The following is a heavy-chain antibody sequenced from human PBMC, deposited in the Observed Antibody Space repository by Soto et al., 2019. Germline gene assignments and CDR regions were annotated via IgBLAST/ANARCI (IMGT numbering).Heavy chain of an antibody. Sequence: PSLTLSCTWTLGGSYDSSGSCSGSASRQPPGKGLEWLGYIYYSRSTNYIPSLKSRVTISVVTSKDQFALELSSVTAADTAGYYCASARYDSSGYYSSDYYYGMDVWGQGTTVTVSS. D-gene: IGHD3-22*01. CDR2: IYYSRST. CDR1: GSYDSSGSCS. CDR3: ASARYDSSGYYSSDYYYGMDV. V-gene: IGHV4-61*01. J-gene: IGHJ6*02.